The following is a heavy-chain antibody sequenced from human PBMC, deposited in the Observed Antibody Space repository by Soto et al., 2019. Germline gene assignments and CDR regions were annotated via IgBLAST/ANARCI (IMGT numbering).Heavy chain of an antibody. CDR3: ARLVFFLIAAADPRPYYFDY. Sequence: SETLSLTCTVSGGSISSSSYYWGWIRQPPAKGLEWIGSIYYSGCTYYNPSLKSRVTISVDTSKNQFSLKLSSVTAADTAVYYCARLVFFLIAAADPRPYYFDYWGQGTLVTVSS. V-gene: IGHV4-39*01. D-gene: IGHD6-13*01. CDR2: IYYSGCT. CDR1: GGSISSSSYY. J-gene: IGHJ4*02.